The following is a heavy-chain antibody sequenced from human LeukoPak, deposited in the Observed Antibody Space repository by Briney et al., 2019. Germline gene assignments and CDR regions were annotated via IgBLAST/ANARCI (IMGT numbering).Heavy chain of an antibody. CDR2: INSDGSNT. J-gene: IGHJ6*03. CDR3: ARDRLTTIGYYYYYMDV. Sequence: GGSLRLSCAASGFTFSSFWMHWVRQAPGKGLVWVSRINSDGSNTSYADSVKGRFTISRGNAKNTLYLQMNSLRAEDTAVYYCARDRLTTIGYYYYYMDVWGKGTTVTVSS. D-gene: IGHD4-11*01. CDR1: GFTFSSFW. V-gene: IGHV3-74*01.